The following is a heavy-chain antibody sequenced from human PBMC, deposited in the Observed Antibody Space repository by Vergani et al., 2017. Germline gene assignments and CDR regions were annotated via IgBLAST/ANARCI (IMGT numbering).Heavy chain of an antibody. D-gene: IGHD2-21*02. CDR1: GFTFSSYG. J-gene: IGHJ2*01. CDR2: IWYDGSNK. V-gene: IGHV3-33*01. CDR3: ARASTGIPRREDWYFDL. Sequence: QVQLVESGGGVVQPGRSLRLSCAASGFTFSSYGMHWVRQAPGEGLEWVAVIWYDGSNKYYADSVKGRFTISRDNSKNTLYLQMNSLRAGDTAVYYCARASTGIPRREDWYFDLWGRGTLVTVSS.